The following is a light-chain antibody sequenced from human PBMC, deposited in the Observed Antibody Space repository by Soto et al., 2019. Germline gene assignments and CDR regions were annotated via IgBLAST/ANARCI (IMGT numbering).Light chain of an antibody. V-gene: IGKV1-12*01. CDR2: AAS. CDR3: QQANTLPPS. CDR1: QGIGTW. Sequence: DIQMNHSPSSVSASVGDRVTITCRASQGIGTWLAWYQQKSGKAPKLLIYAASNLQSGVPSRFSGSGSGTDFSLTISSLQPEDFATYFCQQANTLPPSFGPGTKVDFK. J-gene: IGKJ3*01.